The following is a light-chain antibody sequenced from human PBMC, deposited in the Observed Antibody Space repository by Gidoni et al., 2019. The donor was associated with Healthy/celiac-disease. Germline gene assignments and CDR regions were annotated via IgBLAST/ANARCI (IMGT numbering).Light chain of an antibody. CDR1: QRVSSN. CDR2: GAS. V-gene: IGKV3-15*01. Sequence: EIVMTQSPATLSVSPGERATLSCRASQRVSSNLAWYQQKPGQAPRLLIYGASTRATGIPARFSGSGSGTEFTLTISSLQSEDFAVYYCQQYNNWPPWTFGQGTKVE. CDR3: QQYNNWPPWT. J-gene: IGKJ1*01.